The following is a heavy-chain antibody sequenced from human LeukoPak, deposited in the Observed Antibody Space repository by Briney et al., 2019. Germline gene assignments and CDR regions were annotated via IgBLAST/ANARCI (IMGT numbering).Heavy chain of an antibody. CDR1: GYTFTGHY. CDR2: INPNSGGT. Sequence: ASVKVSCKTFGYTFTGHYIHWVRQAPGQGLEWMGRINPNSGGTNYAQKFQGRVTMTRDTSISTAYMELSRLRSDETAVYYCARAALWFGELLDGMDVWGQGTTVTVSS. J-gene: IGHJ6*02. D-gene: IGHD3-10*01. CDR3: ARAALWFGELLDGMDV. V-gene: IGHV1-2*06.